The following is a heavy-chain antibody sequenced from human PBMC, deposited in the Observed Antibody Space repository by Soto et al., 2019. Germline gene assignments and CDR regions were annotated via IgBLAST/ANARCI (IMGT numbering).Heavy chain of an antibody. CDR3: ARRCNRPNCYAMDV. CDR2: INSDGSNR. J-gene: IGHJ6*02. Sequence: GESLKISCAASGFTFSSYSMHWVRQAPGKGLVWVSRINSDGSNRRYADSVQGRFTISRDNAKNTLFLQMNSLRAADTAVYFCARRCNRPNCYAMDVWGQGTTVTVSS. CDR1: GFTFSSYS. V-gene: IGHV3-74*01. D-gene: IGHD6-6*01.